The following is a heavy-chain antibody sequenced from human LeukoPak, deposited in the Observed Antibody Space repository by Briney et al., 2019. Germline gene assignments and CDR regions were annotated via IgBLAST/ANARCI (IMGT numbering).Heavy chain of an antibody. D-gene: IGHD3-22*01. V-gene: IGHV4-59*07. CDR2: IYYSGST. CDR3: DGASYDSSGVH. CDR1: GGSISSYY. J-gene: IGHJ4*02. Sequence: PSDTLSLTCTVSGGSISSYYWSWIRQPPGKGLEWIWYIYYSGSTNYNPSLKSRITISVDTSKNQFSLKLSSVNAADTAVYYCDGASYDSSGVHWGQGTLVTVSS.